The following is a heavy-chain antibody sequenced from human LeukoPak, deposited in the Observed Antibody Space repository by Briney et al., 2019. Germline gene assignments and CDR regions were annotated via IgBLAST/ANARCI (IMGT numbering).Heavy chain of an antibody. V-gene: IGHV3-48*03. D-gene: IGHD3-10*01. J-gene: IGHJ4*02. Sequence: GGSLRLSCAASGFTFSSYEMIWVRQAPGKGLEWVSYISSTGSTIYYADSVKGRFTISRDNAKNSLYLRMNSLRAEDTAVYYRARPSSRDYWGQGTLVTVSS. CDR3: ARPSSRDY. CDR2: ISSTGSTI. CDR1: GFTFSSYE.